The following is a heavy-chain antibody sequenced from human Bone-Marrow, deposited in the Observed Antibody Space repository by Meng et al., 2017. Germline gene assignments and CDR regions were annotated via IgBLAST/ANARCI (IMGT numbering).Heavy chain of an antibody. D-gene: IGHD3-22*01. CDR3: VAFYYESSGVFRADY. V-gene: IGHV1-2*06. Sequence: QVQLVQSGAEVKKPGASMRVACKASGYTFSGYWIHWVRQAPGQGLQWMGRINLNSGSTNSAQNFQGRVTLTWDTSISAAQMEMSSLGSDDTAVYYCVAFYYESSGVFRADYRGQGTLVTVSS. J-gene: IGHJ4*02. CDR2: INLNSGST. CDR1: GYTFSGYW.